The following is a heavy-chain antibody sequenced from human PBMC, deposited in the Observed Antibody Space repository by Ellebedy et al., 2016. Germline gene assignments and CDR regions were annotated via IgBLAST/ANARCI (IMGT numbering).Heavy chain of an antibody. D-gene: IGHD4-11*01. CDR2: ISSSGSTI. CDR3: ARFPATVSHFYYYGMYV. CDR1: GFTFSSYW. V-gene: IGHV3-48*04. J-gene: IGHJ6*02. Sequence: GESLKISCAASGFTFSSYWMSWVRQAPGKGLEWVSYISSSGSTIYYADSVKGRFTISRDNAKNSLYLQMNSLRAEDTAVYYCARFPATVSHFYYYGMYVWGQGTTVTVSS.